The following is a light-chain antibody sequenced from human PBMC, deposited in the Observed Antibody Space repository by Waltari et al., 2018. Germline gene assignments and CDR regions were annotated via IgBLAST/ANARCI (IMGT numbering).Light chain of an antibody. J-gene: IGLJ2*01. CDR1: NSDVGGYNY. Sequence: QSVLTQPASVSGSPGQSITISCPGTNSDVGGYNYVSWYPQYPGKAPRLMIYDVTKRPSGVSNRFSGSKSGNTAALTISGLQAEDEADYYCSSYTSSGTLRIFGGGTKVTAL. CDR3: SSYTSSGTLRI. V-gene: IGLV2-14*01. CDR2: DVT.